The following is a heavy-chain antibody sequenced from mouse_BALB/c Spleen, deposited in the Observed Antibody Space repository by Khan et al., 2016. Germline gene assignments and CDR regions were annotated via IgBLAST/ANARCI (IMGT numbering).Heavy chain of an antibody. CDR3: ARYYYGSSYAMDY. CDR1: GFNIKDTY. V-gene: IGHV14-3*02. J-gene: IGHJ4*01. D-gene: IGHD1-1*01. CDR2: IDPAHGNT. Sequence: VQLQQSGAELVKPGASVKLSCTASGFNIKDTYMHWVKQRPEQGLEWIGRIDPAHGNTKYDPKFQGKATITADTSSNTAYLQLSSLTSEDTAVYYCARYYYGSSYAMDYWGQGTSVTVSS.